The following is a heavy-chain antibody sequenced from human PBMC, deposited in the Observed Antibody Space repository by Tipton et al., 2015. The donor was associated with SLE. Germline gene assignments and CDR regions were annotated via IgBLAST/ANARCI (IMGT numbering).Heavy chain of an antibody. J-gene: IGHJ3*02. Sequence: QLVQSGAEVKKPRESLKISCKGSGYGFTNYWIGWVRQMPGKGLEWMGIIYPADSDTRYSPSFKGQVTISADKSISTAYLQWSSLKASDSAMYYCARLLHDYGGYDAFDIWGQGTMVTVSS. CDR1: GYGFTNYW. V-gene: IGHV5-51*03. D-gene: IGHD4-23*01. CDR2: IYPADSDT. CDR3: ARLLHDYGGYDAFDI.